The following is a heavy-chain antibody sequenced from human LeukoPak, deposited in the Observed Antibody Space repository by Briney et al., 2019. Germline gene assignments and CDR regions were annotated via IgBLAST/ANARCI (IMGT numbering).Heavy chain of an antibody. J-gene: IGHJ4*02. CDR1: GFTFSSYN. CDR2: IRSKAYGGTT. D-gene: IGHD3-9*01. CDR3: TADVLRYFDWLLPKDY. Sequence: GGSLRLSCAASGFTFSSYNMNWVRQAPGKGLEWVGLIRSKAYGGTTEYAASVKGRFTISRDDSKSIAYLQMNSLKTEDTAVYYCTADVLRYFDWLLPKDYWGQGTLVTVSS. V-gene: IGHV3-49*04.